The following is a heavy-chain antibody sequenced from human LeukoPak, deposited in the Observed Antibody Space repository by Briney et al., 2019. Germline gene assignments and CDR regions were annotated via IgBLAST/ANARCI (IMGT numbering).Heavy chain of an antibody. CDR3: AKYIVATPGDYYYYYMDV. D-gene: IGHD5-12*01. Sequence: GGSLRLSCAASGFTFSSYAMSGVRQAPGKGLEWVSAISGSGGSTYYADSVKGRFTISRDNSKNTMYLQMNSMRAEDTAVYYCAKYIVATPGDYYYYYMDVWGKGTTVTISS. V-gene: IGHV3-23*01. CDR2: ISGSGGST. CDR1: GFTFSSYA. J-gene: IGHJ6*03.